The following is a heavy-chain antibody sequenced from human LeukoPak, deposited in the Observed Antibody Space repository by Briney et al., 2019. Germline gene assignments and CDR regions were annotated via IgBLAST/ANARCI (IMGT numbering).Heavy chain of an antibody. Sequence: ASVKVSCKASGCTFTSYGISWVRQAPGQGLEWMGWISAYNGNTNYAQKLQGRVTMTTDTSTSTAYMELRSLRSEDTAVYYCASNTYYYDSSGYYYAPEGNYWGQGTLVTVSS. J-gene: IGHJ4*02. D-gene: IGHD3-22*01. CDR2: ISAYNGNT. V-gene: IGHV1-18*01. CDR3: ASNTYYYDSSGYYYAPEGNY. CDR1: GCTFTSYG.